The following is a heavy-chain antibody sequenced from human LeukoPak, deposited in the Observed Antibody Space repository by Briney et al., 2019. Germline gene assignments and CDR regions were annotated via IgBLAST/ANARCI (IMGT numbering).Heavy chain of an antibody. J-gene: IGHJ4*02. CDR3: ARDPTSGYCSGGTCSDY. Sequence: GGSLRLSCAASGFTFRNYWMTWVRQAPGKGLEWVANIKEDGSEKYYVGSVKGRFTISRDNAENSLSLQMNSLRAEDTAVYYCARDPTSGYCSGGTCSDYWGQGTLVTVSS. V-gene: IGHV3-7*03. CDR1: GFTFRNYW. CDR2: IKEDGSEK. D-gene: IGHD2-15*01.